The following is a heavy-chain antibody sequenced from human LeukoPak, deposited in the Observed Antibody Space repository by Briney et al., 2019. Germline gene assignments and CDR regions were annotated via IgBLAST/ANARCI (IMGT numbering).Heavy chain of an antibody. D-gene: IGHD2-2*01. J-gene: IGHJ4*02. CDR2: IIPIFGTA. V-gene: IGHV1-69*13. CDR1: GGTFSSYA. Sequence: GASVKVSCKASGGTFSSYAISWVRQAPGQGLEWMGGIIPIFGTANYAQKFQGRVTITADESTSTAYMELSSLRSEDTAVYYCAREASDCSSTSCYSGDYWGQGTLVTVSS. CDR3: AREASDCSSTSCYSGDY.